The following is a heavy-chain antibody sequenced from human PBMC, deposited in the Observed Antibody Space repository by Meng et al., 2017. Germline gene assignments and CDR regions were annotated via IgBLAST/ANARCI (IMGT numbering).Heavy chain of an antibody. CDR2: IYYSGST. CDR3: ARVTSSYYFDY. CDR1: GGSISSGGYY. D-gene: IGHD2/OR15-2a*01. J-gene: IGHJ4*02. V-gene: IGHV4-31*01. Sequence: QGQLQESGPGLVKPSQALSLTCTVSGGSISSGGYYWSWIRQHPGKGLEWIGYIYYSGSTYYNPSLKSLVTISVDTSKNQFSLKLSSVTAADTAVYYCARVTSSYYFDYWGQGTLVTVSS.